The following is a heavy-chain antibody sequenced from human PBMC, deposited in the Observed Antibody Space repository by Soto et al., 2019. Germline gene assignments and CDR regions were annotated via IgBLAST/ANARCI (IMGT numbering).Heavy chain of an antibody. Sequence: EVQLVESGGGLVQPGGSLRLSCAASGFSFDSYWMSWVRQAPGKGLEWVANIKQDGSEKYYVDSVKGRFTISRDNAKNSVFLQMSSLRDDDTAVYYCVRDFEGRYGYDPFGNWGQGTLVTVSS. J-gene: IGHJ4*02. CDR3: VRDFEGRYGYDPFGN. CDR2: IKQDGSEK. V-gene: IGHV3-7*03. D-gene: IGHD5-18*01. CDR1: GFSFDSYW.